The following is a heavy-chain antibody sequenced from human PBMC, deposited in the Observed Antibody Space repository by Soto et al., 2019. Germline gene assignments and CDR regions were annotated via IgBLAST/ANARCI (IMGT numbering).Heavy chain of an antibody. CDR1: GGTFISYA. V-gene: IGHV1-69*13. CDR3: ARFPPPYYDSSGYPNWFDH. J-gene: IGHJ5*02. D-gene: IGHD3-22*01. Sequence: ASVKVSCKASGGTFISYAISWVRQAPGQGLEWMGGIIPIFGTANYAQKFQGRVTITADESTSTAYMELSSLRSEDTAVYYCARFPPPYYDSSGYPNWFDHWGQGTLVTVSS. CDR2: IIPIFGTA.